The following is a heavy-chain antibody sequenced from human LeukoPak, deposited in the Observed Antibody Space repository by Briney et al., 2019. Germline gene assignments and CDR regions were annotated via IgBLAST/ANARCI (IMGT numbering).Heavy chain of an antibody. CDR2: INPSGGST. CDR1: GYTFTSYY. J-gene: IGHJ4*02. V-gene: IGHV1-46*01. CDR3: ARDHYYGSGSYFRPLDY. Sequence: PAASVKVSCKASGYTFTSYYMHWVRQAPGQGLEWMGIINPSGGSTSYAQKFQGRVTMTRDTSTSTVYMELSSLRSEDTAVYYCARDHYYGSGSYFRPLDYWGQGTLVTVSS. D-gene: IGHD3-10*01.